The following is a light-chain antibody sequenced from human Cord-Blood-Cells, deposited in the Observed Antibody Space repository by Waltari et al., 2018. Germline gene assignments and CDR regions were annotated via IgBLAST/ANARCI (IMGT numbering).Light chain of an antibody. CDR2: DVS. CDR1: SSDVGGYNY. V-gene: IGLV2-14*01. J-gene: IGLJ1*01. Sequence: QSALTQPAPVSGSPGQSITISCTGTSSDVGGYNYVYSYQQHPGKAPRIMIYDVSNRPSGVSNRFSGSKSGNTASLTISGLQAEDEADYYCSSYTSSSTLEVFGTGTKVTVL. CDR3: SSYTSSSTLEV.